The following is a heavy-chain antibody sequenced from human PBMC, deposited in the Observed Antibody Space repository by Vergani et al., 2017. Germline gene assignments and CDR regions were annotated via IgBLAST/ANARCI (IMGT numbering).Heavy chain of an antibody. CDR3: VRVNTETNGHLYYYYYVDV. V-gene: IGHV4-34*01. CDR2: IDHTGRP. J-gene: IGHJ6*03. CDR1: GGSFTSYH. D-gene: IGHD4-11*01. Sequence: QVQLQQWGGGLLKPSETLSLTCVVNGGSFTSYHWTWIRQSPGEGLEWVGDIDHTGRPDYNPSLKGRLTMSVDKSRNQFSLTLNSVTATDTAIYFCVRVNTETNGHLYYYYYVDVWGQGTAVTVS.